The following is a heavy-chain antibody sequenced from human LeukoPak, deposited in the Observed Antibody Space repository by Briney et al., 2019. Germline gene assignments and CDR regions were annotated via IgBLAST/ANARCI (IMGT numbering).Heavy chain of an antibody. CDR2: INHSGGA. Sequence: SETLSLTCAVYGGSFSDYYWSWIRQPPGKGLEWIGEINHSGGANYNPSLKSRVTISVDTSKNQFSLKLSSVTAADTAVYYCARIRPQLLWFGELLYFDYWGQGTLVTVSS. CDR1: GGSFSDYY. CDR3: ARIRPQLLWFGELLYFDY. V-gene: IGHV4-34*01. D-gene: IGHD3-10*01. J-gene: IGHJ4*02.